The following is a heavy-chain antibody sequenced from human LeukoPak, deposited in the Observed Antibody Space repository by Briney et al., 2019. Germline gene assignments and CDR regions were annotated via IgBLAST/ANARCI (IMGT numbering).Heavy chain of an antibody. V-gene: IGHV1-2*02. D-gene: IGHD3-3*01. CDR2: FNPNSGVT. J-gene: IGHJ3*02. Sequence: GASVKVSCKASGYTFTGYYMHWVRQAPGQGLEWMGWFNPNSGVTNYAQKFQGRVTMTRDTSISTAYMELSRLRSDDTAVYYCARYDFWSPTAFDIWGQGTMVIVSS. CDR3: ARYDFWSPTAFDI. CDR1: GYTFTGYY.